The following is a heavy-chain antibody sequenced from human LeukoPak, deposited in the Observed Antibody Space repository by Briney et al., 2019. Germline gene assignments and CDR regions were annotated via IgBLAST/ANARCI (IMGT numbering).Heavy chain of an antibody. CDR2: IYHSGST. Sequence: SETLSLTCAVSGCSISSGYYWGWIRQPPGKGLEWIGSIYHSGSTYYDPSLKSRVTISVDTSKNQFSLRLSSVTAADTAVYYCTRQSNCSGGNCYRGYYYYMDVWGKGTTVTVSS. CDR3: TRQSNCSGGNCYRGYYYYMDV. D-gene: IGHD2-15*01. CDR1: GCSISSGYY. V-gene: IGHV4-38-2*01. J-gene: IGHJ6*03.